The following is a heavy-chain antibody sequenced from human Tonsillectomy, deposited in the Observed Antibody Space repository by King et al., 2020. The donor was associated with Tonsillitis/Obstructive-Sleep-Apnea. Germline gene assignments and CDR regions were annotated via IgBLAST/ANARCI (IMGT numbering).Heavy chain of an antibody. CDR2: VYYSGST. D-gene: IGHD1-26*01. CDR3: AXLXRSXXYYFDX. Sequence: LQLQESGPGLVKPSETLSLTCTVSGGSISSSSYYWGWIRQPPGKGLEWIGSVYYSGSTYYNPSLRSRVTVSVDTSKNQFSLKLSSVPAADTAVYYCAXLXRSXXYYFDXWGXGTLVTVS. J-gene: IGHJ4*02. CDR1: GGSISSSSYY. V-gene: IGHV4-39*01.